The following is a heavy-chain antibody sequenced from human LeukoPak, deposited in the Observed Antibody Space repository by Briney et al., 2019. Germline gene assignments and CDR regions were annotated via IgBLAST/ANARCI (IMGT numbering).Heavy chain of an antibody. J-gene: IGHJ4*02. V-gene: IGHV1-46*01. CDR2: TNPSGGST. CDR3: ARGARGDGYNSPWAGYDY. D-gene: IGHD5-24*01. Sequence: ASVKVSCKASGYTFTSYYMHWVRQAPGQGLEWMGITNPSGGSTSYAQKFQGRVTMTRDTSTSTVYMELSSLRSEDTAVYYCARGARGDGYNSPWAGYDYWGQGTLVTVSS. CDR1: GYTFTSYY.